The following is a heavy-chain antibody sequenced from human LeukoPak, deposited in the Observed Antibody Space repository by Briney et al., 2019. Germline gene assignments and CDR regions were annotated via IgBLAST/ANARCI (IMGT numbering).Heavy chain of an antibody. CDR3: AREDYDFWSGYYSKVNFDY. D-gene: IGHD3-3*01. CDR2: ISSSSSYI. V-gene: IGHV3-21*01. Sequence: GGSLRLSCAASGFTFSSYSMNWVRQAPGKGLEWVSSISSSSSYIYYADSVKGRFTISRDNAKNSLYLQMNSLRAEDTAVYYCAREDYDFWSGYYSKVNFDYWGQGTLVTASS. CDR1: GFTFSSYS. J-gene: IGHJ4*02.